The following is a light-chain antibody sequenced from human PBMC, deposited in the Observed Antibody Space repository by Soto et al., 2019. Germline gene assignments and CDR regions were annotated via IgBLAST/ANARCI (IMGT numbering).Light chain of an antibody. CDR1: KSVSSSY. J-gene: IGKJ2*01. V-gene: IGKV3-20*01. CDR2: GAS. CDR3: QQYGKPPPNA. Sequence: EIVLTQSPGTLSLSPGERATLSCRASKSVSSSYLAGYQQKPGQAPRVLIHGASSRATGIPDRFSGSGSGTDFTLTISRLEPEDFAVHSCQQYGKPPPNAFGQGTKVEIK.